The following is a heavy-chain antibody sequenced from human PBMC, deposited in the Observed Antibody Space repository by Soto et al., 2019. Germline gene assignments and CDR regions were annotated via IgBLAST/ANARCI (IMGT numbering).Heavy chain of an antibody. CDR3: ARMGCSGGSCYGGPYYYYGMDV. CDR2: INPSGGST. V-gene: IGHV1-46*01. CDR1: GYTFTSYY. Sequence: ASLKVSCKASGYTFTSYYMHRVRQAPGQGLEWMGIINPSGGSTSYAQKFQGRVTMTRDTSTSTVYMELSSLRSEDTAVYYCARMGCSGGSCYGGPYYYYGMDVWGQGTTVTVSS. J-gene: IGHJ6*02. D-gene: IGHD2-15*01.